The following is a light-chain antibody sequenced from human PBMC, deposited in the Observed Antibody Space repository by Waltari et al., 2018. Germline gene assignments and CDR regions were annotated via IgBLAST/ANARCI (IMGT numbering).Light chain of an antibody. CDR3: QQFDTFPLT. CDR2: AAS. V-gene: IGKV1-12*01. Sequence: DIQMTQSPSSVSASVVDRVTITCRASQAISSWLAWYQQKPGKAPKLLIYAASSLQSGVPSRFSGSGFGTDFTLTISSLQPEDFATYFCQQFDTFPLTFGQGTRLEIK. CDR1: QAISSW. J-gene: IGKJ5*01.